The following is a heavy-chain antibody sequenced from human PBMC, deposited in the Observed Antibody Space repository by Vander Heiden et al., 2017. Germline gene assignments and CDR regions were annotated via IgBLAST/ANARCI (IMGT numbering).Heavy chain of an antibody. CDR1: GGSFSGYY. CDR2: INHSGST. D-gene: IGHD3-22*01. J-gene: IGHJ5*02. Sequence: QVQLQQWGAGLLKPSETLSLTCAVYGGSFSGYYWSWIRQPPGKGLEWIGEINHSGSTNYNPSLKSRVTTSVDTSKNQFSLKLSSVTAADTAVYYCARGKNDSSSWFDPWGQGTLVTVSS. CDR3: ARGKNDSSSWFDP. V-gene: IGHV4-34*01.